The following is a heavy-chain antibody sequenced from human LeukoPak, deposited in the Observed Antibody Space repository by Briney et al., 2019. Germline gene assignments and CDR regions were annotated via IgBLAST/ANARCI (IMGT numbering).Heavy chain of an antibody. CDR2: IWYDGSNK. CDR3: ARELDCSGGSCYFLDY. V-gene: IGHV3-33*08. Sequence: GGSLRLSCAASGFTFSSYSMNWVRQAPGKGLEWVAVIWYDGSNKYYADSVKGRFTISRDNSKNTLYLQMNSLRAEDTAVYYCARELDCSGGSCYFLDYWGQGTLVTVSS. CDR1: GFTFSSYS. D-gene: IGHD2-15*01. J-gene: IGHJ4*02.